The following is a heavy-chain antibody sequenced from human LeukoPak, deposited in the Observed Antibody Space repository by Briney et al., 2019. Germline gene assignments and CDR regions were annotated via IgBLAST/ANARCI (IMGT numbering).Heavy chain of an antibody. CDR2: IYPGDSDT. V-gene: IGHV5-51*01. Sequence: GESLKISCQGSGYRFTTYWIGWVRQMPGKGLEWMGIIYPGDSDTRYSPSFQGQVTISADKSITTAYLQWNSLKASDTAMYYCARQTGDNAFGIWGRGTMVTVSS. CDR3: ARQTGDNAFGI. CDR1: GYRFTTYW. D-gene: IGHD7-27*01. J-gene: IGHJ3*02.